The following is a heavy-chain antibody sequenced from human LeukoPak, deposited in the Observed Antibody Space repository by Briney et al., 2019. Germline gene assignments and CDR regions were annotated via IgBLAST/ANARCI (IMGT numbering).Heavy chain of an antibody. CDR1: GFSFSTYT. CDR2: MSYDGSDK. CDR3: ARPLTYVGMSTGAFD. D-gene: IGHD1-14*01. J-gene: IGHJ4*02. Sequence: GGSLRLSCAASGFSFSTYTMHWVRQAPAKGLEWVAVMSYDGSDKYYADSVKGRFTISRDNSKNTLYLQMDSLRTEDTAVYYCARPLTYVGMSTGAFDWGQGTLVTVSS. V-gene: IGHV3-30-3*01.